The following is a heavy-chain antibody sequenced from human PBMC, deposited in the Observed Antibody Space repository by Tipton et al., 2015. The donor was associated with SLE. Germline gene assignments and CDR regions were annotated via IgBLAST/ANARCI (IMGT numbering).Heavy chain of an antibody. CDR2: IFHSGST. D-gene: IGHD5-18*01. J-gene: IGHJ4*02. CDR3: ARVRSGHSYGHDY. V-gene: IGHV4-38-2*01. CDR1: EYSIRSGYY. Sequence: TLSLTCVVSEYSIRSGYYWGWIRQPPGKRLEWIGSIFHSGSTSYNPSLRSRVTISVDTSKNQFSLKLSSVTAADTAVYYCARVRSGHSYGHDYWGQGTLVTVSS.